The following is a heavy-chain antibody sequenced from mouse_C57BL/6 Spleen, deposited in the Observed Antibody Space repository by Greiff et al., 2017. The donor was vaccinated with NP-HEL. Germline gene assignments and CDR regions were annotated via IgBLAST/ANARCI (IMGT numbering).Heavy chain of an antibody. J-gene: IGHJ1*03. CDR3: ARERSTVHWYFDV. V-gene: IGHV1-81*01. Sequence: QVQLKQSGAELARPGASVKLSCKASGYTFTSYGISWVKQRTGQGLEWIGEIYPRSGNTYYNEKFKGKATLTADKSSSTAYMELRSLTSEDSAVYFCARERSTVHWYFDVWGTGTTVTVSS. CDR2: IYPRSGNT. D-gene: IGHD1-1*01. CDR1: GYTFTSYG.